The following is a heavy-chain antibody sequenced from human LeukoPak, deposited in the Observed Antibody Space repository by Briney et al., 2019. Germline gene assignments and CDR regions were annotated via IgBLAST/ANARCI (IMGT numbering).Heavy chain of an antibody. D-gene: IGHD6-25*01. J-gene: IGHJ6*03. CDR3: AKGIAAGAMGYMDV. CDR2: IWYDGSNK. Sequence: PGGSLRLSCAASGFTFSRNGMHWVRQALGKGRGWGGVIWYDGSNKYYADSVRGRFTISRDNSKSTMFLQMNSLRVEDTAVYYCAKGIAAGAMGYMDVWGKGTMVTVSS. V-gene: IGHV3-33*06. CDR1: GFTFSRNG.